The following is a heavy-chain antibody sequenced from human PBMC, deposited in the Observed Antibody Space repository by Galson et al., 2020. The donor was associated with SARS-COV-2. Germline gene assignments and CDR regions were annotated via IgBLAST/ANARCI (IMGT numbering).Heavy chain of an antibody. CDR3: ARRITAAGTRWFDP. Sequence: FQGQVTISVDKSINTAYLQWSSLKASDTAIYYCARRITAAGTRWFDPWGQGTLVTVSS. V-gene: IGHV5-51*01. D-gene: IGHD6-13*01. J-gene: IGHJ5*02.